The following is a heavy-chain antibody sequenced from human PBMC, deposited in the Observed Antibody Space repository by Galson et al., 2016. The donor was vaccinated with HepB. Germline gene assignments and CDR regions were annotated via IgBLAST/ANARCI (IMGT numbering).Heavy chain of an antibody. CDR1: GIALGSHG. Sequence: SLRLSCAASGIALGSHGMHWVRQALGKGLEWVAHVWHDDSNRYYADSVRGRFTISRDNSKSTLYLQMNSLRAEDTAVYYCASDLFGVYGDYYFHSWGQGTLVTVSS. CDR2: VWHDDSNR. V-gene: IGHV3-33*01. J-gene: IGHJ4*02. CDR3: ASDLFGVYGDYYFHS. D-gene: IGHD4-17*01.